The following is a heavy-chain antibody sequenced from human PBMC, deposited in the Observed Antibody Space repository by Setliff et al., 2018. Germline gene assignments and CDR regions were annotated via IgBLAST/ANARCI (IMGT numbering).Heavy chain of an antibody. V-gene: IGHV1-69*13. Sequence: SVKVSCKASGGTFSSYAISWVRQAPGQGLEWMGGIIPIFGTANYAQKFQGRVTITADESTSTAYMELSSLRSEDTAVYYCARVYNPLYHNWFDPWGQGTLVTVSS. CDR1: GGTFSSYA. CDR2: IIPIFGTA. J-gene: IGHJ5*02. D-gene: IGHD1-1*01. CDR3: ARVYNPLYHNWFDP.